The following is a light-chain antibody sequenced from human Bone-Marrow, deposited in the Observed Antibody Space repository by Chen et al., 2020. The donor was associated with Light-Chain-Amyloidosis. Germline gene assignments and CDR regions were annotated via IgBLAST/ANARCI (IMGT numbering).Light chain of an antibody. CDR1: QSLLHSNGNTY. V-gene: IGKV2-28*01. Sequence: DIVMTQSPLSLPVTPGEPASISCRSSQSLLHSNGNTYLDWFLQKPGQSPQLLISFGSNRASGVPDRFSGSGSCTDFTLKISRVEAEDVGVYYCMQALQGPFTFGPGTKVEIK. CDR2: FGS. J-gene: IGKJ3*01. CDR3: MQALQGPFT.